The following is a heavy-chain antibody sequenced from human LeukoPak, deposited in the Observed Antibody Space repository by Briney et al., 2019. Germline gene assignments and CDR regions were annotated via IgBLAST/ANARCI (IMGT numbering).Heavy chain of an antibody. J-gene: IGHJ4*02. CDR3: VRGAPLDF. Sequence: GGSLRLSCAASGFTFSAYWMNWVRQAPGKGLMWVSRINSDENSISYADPVKGRFSISRDNANDRLYLQMNSLRPEDTAVYYCVRGAPLDFWGQGIPVTVSS. CDR1: GFTFSAYW. CDR2: INSDENSI. V-gene: IGHV3-74*03.